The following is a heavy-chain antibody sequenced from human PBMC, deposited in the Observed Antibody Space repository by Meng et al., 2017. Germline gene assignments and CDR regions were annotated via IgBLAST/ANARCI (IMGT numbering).Heavy chain of an antibody. CDR3: ARSERYVLGFDY. J-gene: IGHJ4*02. CDR1: GYTFTGYY. D-gene: IGHD3-16*01. Sequence: GELVQSGAEVKKPGALVKVSCKSSGYTFTGYYMHWVRQAPGQGLEWMGRINPNSGGTNYAQKFQGRVTMTRDTSISTAYMELSRLRSDDTAVYYCARSERYVLGFDYWGQGTLVTVSS. CDR2: INPNSGGT. V-gene: IGHV1-2*06.